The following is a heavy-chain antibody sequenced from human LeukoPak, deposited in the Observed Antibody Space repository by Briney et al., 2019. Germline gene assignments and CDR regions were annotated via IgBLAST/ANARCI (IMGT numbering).Heavy chain of an antibody. Sequence: SETLSLTCTVSGGSISSGGYYWSWIRQHPGKGLEWIGYIYYSGSTYYNPSLKSRVTISVDTSKNQFSLKLSSVTAADTAVYYCTHSSSRYYYYGMDVWGQRTTVTVSS. CDR1: GGSISSGGYY. V-gene: IGHV4-31*03. CDR3: THSSSRYYYYGMDV. D-gene: IGHD6-6*01. CDR2: IYYSGST. J-gene: IGHJ6*02.